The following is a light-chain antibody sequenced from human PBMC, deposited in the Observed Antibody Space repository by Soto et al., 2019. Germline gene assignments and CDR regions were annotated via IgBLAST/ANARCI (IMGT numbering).Light chain of an antibody. CDR2: DVS. J-gene: IGLJ1*01. CDR3: SSYRSSSTLHV. V-gene: IGLV2-14*03. Sequence: QSALTQPASVSGSPGQSITISCTGTSSDIGGYNYVSWYQQSPGKAPKLMIYDVSNRPSGVSNRFSGSKSGNTASLTISGLQAEDEADYYCSSYRSSSTLHVFGTGTKLTVL. CDR1: SSDIGGYNY.